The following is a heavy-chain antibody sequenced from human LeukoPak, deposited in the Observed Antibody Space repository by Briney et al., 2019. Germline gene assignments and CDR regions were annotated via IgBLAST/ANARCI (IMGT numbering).Heavy chain of an antibody. V-gene: IGHV1-8*03. J-gene: IGHJ3*02. D-gene: IGHD3-3*01. CDR2: MNPNSGNT. Sequence: GASVKVSFKASGYTFTSYDINWVRQATAQGLEWLGWMNPNSGNTGYAKKFQGRVTITRKTSIRTAYLELGSLRSEVTAVYYCARRTAYYDFWSGYYTGAFDIWGQGTMVTVFS. CDR1: GYTFTSYD. CDR3: ARRTAYYDFWSGYYTGAFDI.